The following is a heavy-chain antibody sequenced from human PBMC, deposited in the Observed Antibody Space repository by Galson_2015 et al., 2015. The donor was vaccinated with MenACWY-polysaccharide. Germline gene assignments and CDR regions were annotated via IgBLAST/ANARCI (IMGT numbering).Heavy chain of an antibody. CDR3: ASLPLGNCGGVRYFGYFHH. D-gene: IGHD2-21*01. J-gene: IGHJ1*01. Sequence: SETLSLTCAVSDYSIRSGYFWGWIRQPPGKGLEWIGSIYHSGSTYYNPSLKSRVTIAVDTSKNQFSLKLSSVTAADTAVYYCASLPLGNCGGVRYFGYFHHWGQGTVVTVSS. V-gene: IGHV4-38-2*01. CDR2: IYHSGST. CDR1: DYSIRSGYF.